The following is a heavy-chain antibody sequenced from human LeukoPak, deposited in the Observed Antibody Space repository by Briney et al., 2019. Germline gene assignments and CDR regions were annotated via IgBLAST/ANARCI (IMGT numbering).Heavy chain of an antibody. V-gene: IGHV3-49*03. CDR3: TRNTVTVHSDY. J-gene: IGHJ4*02. Sequence: HSGGSLRLSCSASGFTFDDYAVSWFRQAPGRGLEWVGFIRSKAFGGTPEYAASVRGRFTISRDDSKSIAYLQMNSLKTEDTAVYYCTRNTVTVHSDYWSQGTLVTVSS. D-gene: IGHD4-17*01. CDR2: IRSKAFGGTP. CDR1: GFTFDDYA.